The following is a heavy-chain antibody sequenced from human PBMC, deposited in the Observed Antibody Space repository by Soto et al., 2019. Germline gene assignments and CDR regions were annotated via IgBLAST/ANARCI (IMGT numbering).Heavy chain of an antibody. Sequence: EVQLLESGGGLVQPGGSLRLSCAASGFTFSSYAMSWVRQAPGKGLEWVSAISGSGGSTYYADSVKGRFTISRDNSKNTLYLQMTSLRAEDTAVYYCAIYDFWSGYYIDVGDYWGQGTLVTVSS. CDR1: GFTFSSYA. CDR2: ISGSGGST. J-gene: IGHJ4*02. D-gene: IGHD3-3*01. V-gene: IGHV3-23*01. CDR3: AIYDFWSGYYIDVGDY.